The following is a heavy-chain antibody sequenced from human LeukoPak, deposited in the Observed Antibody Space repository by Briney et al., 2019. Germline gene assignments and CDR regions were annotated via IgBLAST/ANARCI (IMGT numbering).Heavy chain of an antibody. J-gene: IGHJ4*02. D-gene: IGHD3-22*01. CDR3: ARDLSDYYYDSSGYYGY. CDR1: GYTFTGYY. CDR2: INPNSGGT. Sequence: ASVKVSCKASGYTFTGYYIHWVRQAPGQGLEWMGWINPNSGGTNYAQKFQGRVTMTRDTSISTAYMELSRLRSDDTAVYYCARDLSDYYYDSSGYYGYWGQGILVTVSS. V-gene: IGHV1-2*02.